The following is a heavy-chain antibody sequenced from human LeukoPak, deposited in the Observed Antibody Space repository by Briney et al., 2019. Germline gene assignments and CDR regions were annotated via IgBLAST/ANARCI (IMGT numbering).Heavy chain of an antibody. J-gene: IGHJ3*02. CDR2: IYHSGST. Sequence: SETLSLTCTVSGGSISSSSYYWGWIRQPPGKGLEWIGSIYHSGSTYYNPSLKSRVTISVDTSKNQFSLKLSSVTAADTAVYYCARDSVGTDAFDIWGQGTMVTVSS. V-gene: IGHV4-39*07. D-gene: IGHD2-21*02. CDR3: ARDSVGTDAFDI. CDR1: GGSISSSSYY.